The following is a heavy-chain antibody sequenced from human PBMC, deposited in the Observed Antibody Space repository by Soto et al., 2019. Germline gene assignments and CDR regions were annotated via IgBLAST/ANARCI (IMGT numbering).Heavy chain of an antibody. J-gene: IGHJ6*02. D-gene: IGHD3-3*01. CDR2: IYYSGST. Sequence: NPSETLSLTCTVSGGSISSYYWSWIRQPPGKGLEWIGYIYYSGSTNYNPSLKSRVTISVDTSKNQFSLKLSSVTAADTAVYYCARGGNMGFLEWLPHVGYYGMDVWGQGTTVTVSS. V-gene: IGHV4-59*01. CDR1: GGSISSYY. CDR3: ARGGNMGFLEWLPHVGYYGMDV.